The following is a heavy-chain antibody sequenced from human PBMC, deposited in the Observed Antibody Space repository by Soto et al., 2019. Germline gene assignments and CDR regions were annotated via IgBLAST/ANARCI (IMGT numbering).Heavy chain of an antibody. D-gene: IGHD3-10*01. V-gene: IGHV5-51*01. CDR1: GYTFTRFW. Sequence: PGESLKISCRGSGYTFTRFWIGWVRQMPGKGLEWMGIIYPGDSDTRYSPSFQGQVTISADKTIDTAYLQWSSLKASDTAMYYCARRDIVGSYYFDYWGQGSLVTVSS. J-gene: IGHJ4*02. CDR3: ARRDIVGSYYFDY. CDR2: IYPGDSDT.